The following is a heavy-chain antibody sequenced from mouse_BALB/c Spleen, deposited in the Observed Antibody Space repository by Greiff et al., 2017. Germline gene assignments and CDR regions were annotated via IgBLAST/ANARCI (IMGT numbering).Heavy chain of an antibody. CDR3: ARGYAMDY. CDR2: ISYSGST. Sequence: EVQLVESGPGLVKPSQSLSLTCTVTGYSITSDYAWNWIRQFPGNKLECMGYISYSGSTNYNPSLKSRISITRNTSKNQFFLQLNSVTTEDTATYYRARGYAMDYWGQGTSVTVSS. V-gene: IGHV3-2*02. CDR1: GYSITSDYA. J-gene: IGHJ4*01.